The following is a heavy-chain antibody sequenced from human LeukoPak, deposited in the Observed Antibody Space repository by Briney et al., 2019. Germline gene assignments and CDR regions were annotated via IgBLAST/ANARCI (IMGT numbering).Heavy chain of an antibody. V-gene: IGHV4-59*01. CDR3: ARLRYTYGPWDY. J-gene: IGHJ4*02. CDR2: IYYSGNT. D-gene: IGHD5-18*01. CDR1: GGSISSYY. Sequence: PSETLSLTCTVSGGSISSYYWSWIRQPPGKGLEGIGYIYYSGNTNYNPSLKSRVTISVDTSKNQFSLKLSSVSAADTAVYYCARLRYTYGPWDYWGQGTLVTVSS.